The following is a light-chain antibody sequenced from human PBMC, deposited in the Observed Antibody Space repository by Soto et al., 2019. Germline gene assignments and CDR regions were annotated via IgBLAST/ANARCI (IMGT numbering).Light chain of an antibody. CDR1: QSVRSNH. CDR3: QHYDTTPPLT. V-gene: IGKV3-20*01. CDR2: GAS. Sequence: ESVLTQSPGTLSWSPGERATLSCRASQSVRSNHLAWYQQRPGQAPRLLIYGASSRATGIPDRFSGSGSGRDFTLTISRREPEDFAVYYCQHYDTTPPLTFGGGNRVEIK. J-gene: IGKJ4*01.